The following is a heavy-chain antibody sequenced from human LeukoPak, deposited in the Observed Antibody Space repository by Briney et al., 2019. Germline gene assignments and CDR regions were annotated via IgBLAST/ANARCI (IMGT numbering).Heavy chain of an antibody. CDR2: ISSTSSYI. J-gene: IGHJ3*02. CDR3: ARDFLVVNAFDI. V-gene: IGHV3-21*01. D-gene: IGHD2-15*01. CDR1: GFSFSSHS. Sequence: PGGSLRLSCAASGFSFSSHSMNWVRQAPGKGLEWVSSISSTSSYIYYVDSVKGRFTISRDNAQNSLYLQMDSLRAEDTAVYYCARDFLVVNAFDIWGQGTMVTVSS.